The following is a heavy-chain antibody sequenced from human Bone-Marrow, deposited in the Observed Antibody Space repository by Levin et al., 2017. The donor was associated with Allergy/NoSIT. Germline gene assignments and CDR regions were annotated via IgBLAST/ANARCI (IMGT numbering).Heavy chain of an antibody. V-gene: IGHV4-4*07. D-gene: IGHD4-17*01. CDR1: GGSINNYY. CDR2: IYASGNT. CDR3: ARDRNFGVNARGNWFDP. Sequence: NASETLSLTCTVSGGSINNYYWSWIRQPAGKGLEWVGHIYASGNTNYNPSLKSRVTMSVDTSKNQFSLKLSSVTAADTAVYYCARDRNFGVNARGNWFDPWGQGTLVTVSS. J-gene: IGHJ5*02.